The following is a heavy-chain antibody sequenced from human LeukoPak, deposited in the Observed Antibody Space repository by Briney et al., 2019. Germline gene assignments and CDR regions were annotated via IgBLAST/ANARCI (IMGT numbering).Heavy chain of an antibody. CDR1: GYNSNELS. D-gene: IGHD2-2*01. Sequence: SCKVSGYNSNELSMHWVRQAPGKGLEWVAVISYDGSNKYYADSVKGRFTISRDNSKNTLYLQINSLRAEDTAVYYCARDLGLVVVPAAIDYWGQGTLVTVSS. J-gene: IGHJ4*02. CDR2: ISYDGSNK. V-gene: IGHV3-30-3*01. CDR3: ARDLGLVVVPAAIDY.